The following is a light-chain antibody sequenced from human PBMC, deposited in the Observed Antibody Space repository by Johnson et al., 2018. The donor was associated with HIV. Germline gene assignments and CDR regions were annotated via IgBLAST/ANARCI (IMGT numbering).Light chain of an antibody. CDR3: GAWDSRLSVGHV. Sequence: QSVLTQPPSVSAAPGQKVTISCSGSTSNIGNNYVSWYQQLPGTAPKLLIYEKNKRPSGIPDRFSASKSGTSATLVITGLQTGDEADYYCGAWDSRLSVGHVFGTGTKVTVL. CDR2: EKN. J-gene: IGLJ1*01. V-gene: IGLV1-51*02. CDR1: TSNIGNNY.